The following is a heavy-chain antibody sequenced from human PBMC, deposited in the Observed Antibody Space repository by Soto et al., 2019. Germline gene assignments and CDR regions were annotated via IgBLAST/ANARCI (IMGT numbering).Heavy chain of an antibody. CDR3: ARDRIDFYAMDV. CDR2: ISSDGNDK. Sequence: GGSLRLSCAASAFTFSNYGMHWVRQAPGKGLEWVTTISSDGNDKYYADSVRGRFTISRDNSKNTLYVQMDRLRAEDTAVYYCARDRIDFYAMDVWGQGTAVTVSS. J-gene: IGHJ6*02. CDR1: AFTFSNYG. D-gene: IGHD2-15*01. V-gene: IGHV3-30*03.